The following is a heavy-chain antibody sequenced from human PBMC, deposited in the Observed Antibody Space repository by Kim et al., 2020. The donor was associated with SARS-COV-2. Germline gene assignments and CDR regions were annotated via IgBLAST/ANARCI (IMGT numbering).Heavy chain of an antibody. J-gene: IGHJ6*02. V-gene: IGHV3-64*01. CDR1: GFTFSSYA. Sequence: GSLRLSCAASGFTFSSYAMHWVRQAPGKGLESVSAISSNGGSTYYANSVKARFTISRDNSKNTLYLQMGSLRAEDMAVYYCAREYCSSTSCYSDYYGMDVWGQGTTVTVSS. CDR2: ISSNGGST. D-gene: IGHD2-2*01. CDR3: AREYCSSTSCYSDYYGMDV.